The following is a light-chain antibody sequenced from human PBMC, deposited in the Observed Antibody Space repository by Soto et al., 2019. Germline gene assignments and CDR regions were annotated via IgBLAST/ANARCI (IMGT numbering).Light chain of an antibody. V-gene: IGKV3-20*01. CDR1: QSVSSSD. J-gene: IGKJ1*01. Sequence: EIVLTQSPGTLSLSPGKRATLSCRASQSVSSSDSAWYQQKPGQAPRLLIYGASSRATGIPDTFSGSGSGTGFTLTISRLEPEDFAVYHCQQYGNSPRTFGQGTKVEI. CDR3: QQYGNSPRT. CDR2: GAS.